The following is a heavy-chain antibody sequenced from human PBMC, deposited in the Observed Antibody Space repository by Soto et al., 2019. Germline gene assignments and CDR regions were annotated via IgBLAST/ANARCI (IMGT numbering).Heavy chain of an antibody. Sequence: ASVKVSCKASGYTFTNYYLHWVRQAPGQGLEWMGVMHPSGDSTTSALKFQGRVTMTSDTPTSTVSMELSSLRSEDTGVYYCARVGSSGWYGAFDIWGQGTMVTVSS. CDR3: ARVGSSGWYGAFDI. CDR2: MHPSGDST. J-gene: IGHJ3*02. V-gene: IGHV1-46*03. CDR1: GYTFTNYY. D-gene: IGHD6-19*01.